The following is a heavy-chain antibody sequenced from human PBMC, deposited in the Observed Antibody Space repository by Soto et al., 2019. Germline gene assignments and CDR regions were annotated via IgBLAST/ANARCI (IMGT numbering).Heavy chain of an antibody. D-gene: IGHD3-10*01. CDR3: ARVWVTMVRVVIPLTTN. CDR2: ISAYNGNT. Sequence: ASVKVSCKASGYTFTSYGISWVRQAPGQGLEWMGWISAYNGNTNYAQKLQGRVTMTTDTSTSTAYMELRSLRSDDTAVYYCARVWVTMVRVVIPLTTNWGQGTLVTVSS. V-gene: IGHV1-18*01. J-gene: IGHJ4*02. CDR1: GYTFTSYG.